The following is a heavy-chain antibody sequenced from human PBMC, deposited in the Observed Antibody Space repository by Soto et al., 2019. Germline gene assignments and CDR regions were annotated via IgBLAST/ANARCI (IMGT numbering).Heavy chain of an antibody. J-gene: IGHJ4*02. V-gene: IGHV5-51*01. Sequence: GESLKISCNCSGYSFTSYWIGWVLQMPGKGLEWMGIIHPRDSDTRYSPSFQGQVTISADKSISTAYLQWSSLKASDTAMYYCARVITGTTTSFDYWGQGTLVTVS. CDR3: ARVITGTTTSFDY. CDR1: GYSFTSYW. D-gene: IGHD1-7*01. CDR2: IHPRDSDT.